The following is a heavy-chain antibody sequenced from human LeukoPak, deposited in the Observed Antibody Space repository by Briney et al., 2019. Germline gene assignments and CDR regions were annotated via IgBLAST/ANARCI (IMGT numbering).Heavy chain of an antibody. V-gene: IGHV3-23*01. CDR1: GFTFSSYA. Sequence: QTGGSLRLSCAASGFTFSSYAMSWVRQAPGKGLEWVSAISGSGGSTYYADSVKGRFTISRDNSKNTLYLQMNSLRAEDTAVYYCAKRGRSGSYFDYWGQGTLVTVSS. CDR3: AKRGRSGSYFDY. CDR2: ISGSGGST. D-gene: IGHD3-10*01. J-gene: IGHJ4*02.